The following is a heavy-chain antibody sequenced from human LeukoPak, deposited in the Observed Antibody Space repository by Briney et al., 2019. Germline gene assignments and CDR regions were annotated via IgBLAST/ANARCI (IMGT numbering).Heavy chain of an antibody. CDR3: ARDSLTCTKCSWLDYYFDY. V-gene: IGHV1-2*06. Sequence: GASVKVSCKASGYTFTGFYIHFVRQAPGQGLEWMGRINPRSGGTTYSQQFQGRVTMTRDTSISAAYMELSSLRSDDTAVYYCARDSLTCTKCSWLDYYFDYWGQGTLVTVSS. D-gene: IGHD2-2*01. CDR1: GYTFTGFY. CDR2: INPRSGGT. J-gene: IGHJ4*02.